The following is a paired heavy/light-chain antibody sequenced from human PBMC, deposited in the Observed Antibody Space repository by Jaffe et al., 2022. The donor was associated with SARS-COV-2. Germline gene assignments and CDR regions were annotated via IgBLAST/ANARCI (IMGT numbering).Heavy chain of an antibody. D-gene: IGHD1-26*01. Sequence: EVQLLESGGGLVQPGGSLRLSCAASGFTFYHYAMSWVRQAPGKGLEWVSVINGNGDGTHYADSVKGRFTISRDNSKNTVYLQMNSLRGEDTAVYYCAKDSGEWELGISHWGQGTLVTVSS. J-gene: IGHJ4*02. V-gene: IGHV3-23*01. CDR1: GFTFYHYA. CDR3: AKDSGEWELGISH. CDR2: INGNGDGT.
Light chain of an antibody. Sequence: DVVMTQSPLSLPVTLGQPASISCRSSQSLLYSDGNTYLTWFQQRPGQSPRRLIYKVSNRDSGVPDRFSGSGSGTDFTLTISRVEAADVGVYYCMQGSHWPRTFGQGTKLEIK. V-gene: IGKV2-30*01. J-gene: IGKJ2*01. CDR2: KVS. CDR1: QSLLYSDGNTY. CDR3: MQGSHWPRT.